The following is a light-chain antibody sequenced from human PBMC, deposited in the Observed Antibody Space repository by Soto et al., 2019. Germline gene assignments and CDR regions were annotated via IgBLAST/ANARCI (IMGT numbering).Light chain of an antibody. V-gene: IGKV1-33*01. CDR2: DAS. J-gene: IGKJ5*01. Sequence: DIKITQSPSSLSASVGERVTITCQASQDINTNLIWYQQKPGTAPKLLIYDASDLETGVPSSVSGSGSGTGFTFTISSLQPEDFATYYCRQYESLPLTFGQGTRREIK. CDR1: QDINTN. CDR3: RQYESLPLT.